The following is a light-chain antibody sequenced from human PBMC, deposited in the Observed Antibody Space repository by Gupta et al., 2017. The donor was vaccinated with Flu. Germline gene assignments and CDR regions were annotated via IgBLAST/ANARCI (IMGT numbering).Light chain of an antibody. CDR2: DTS. V-gene: IGKV1-33*01. CDR3: QQYKKLPWT. J-gene: IGKJ1*01. CDR1: QDISNY. Sequence: GDRVTITCQASQDISNYLNWYQQKPGKAPRLLIYDTSYRETGVPARFSGSGSGTEFTFTISSLQPEDIATYYCQQYKKLPWTFGQGTKVEIK.